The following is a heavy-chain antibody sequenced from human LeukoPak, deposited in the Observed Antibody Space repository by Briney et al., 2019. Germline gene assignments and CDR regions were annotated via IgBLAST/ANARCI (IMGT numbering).Heavy chain of an antibody. Sequence: GGSLRLSCAASGFTFSNHNMDWVRQAPGKGLEWISYISGRGEAIFYADSVQGRFTISRDNAKNSIYLQMNGLTAEDTAVYYCARTYGSGSLDYWGQGTLVTVSS. J-gene: IGHJ4*02. V-gene: IGHV3-48*01. D-gene: IGHD2-15*01. CDR2: ISGRGEAI. CDR3: ARTYGSGSLDY. CDR1: GFTFSNHN.